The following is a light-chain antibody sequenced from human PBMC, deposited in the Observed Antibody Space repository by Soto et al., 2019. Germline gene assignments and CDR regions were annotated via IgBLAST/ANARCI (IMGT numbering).Light chain of an antibody. J-gene: IGLJ2*01. V-gene: IGLV2-14*01. CDR3: SSYTSSSTRV. Sequence: QSALTQPASVSGSPGQSITISCTGTSSDIGGYNYVSWYQKHPGKAPKLMIYDVTNRPSGISNRFSGSKSGNTASLTISGLQADDEADYYCSSYTSSSTRVFGGGTQLTVL. CDR1: SSDIGGYNY. CDR2: DVT.